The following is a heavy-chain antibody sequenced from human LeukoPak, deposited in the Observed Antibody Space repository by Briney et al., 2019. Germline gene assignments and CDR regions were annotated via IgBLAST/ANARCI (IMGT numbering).Heavy chain of an antibody. V-gene: IGHV3-48*01. CDR2: ITSDSSTR. D-gene: IGHD3-16*02. Sequence: GGSLRLSCAASGFTFSSHSMNWVRQAPGQGLEWVSYITSDSSTRFYADSVKGQFTISRDNSKNTLYLQMNSLRAEDTAVYYCAKTITFGGVIVISKPYYFDYWGQGTLVTVSS. J-gene: IGHJ4*02. CDR1: GFTFSSHS. CDR3: AKTITFGGVIVISKPYYFDY.